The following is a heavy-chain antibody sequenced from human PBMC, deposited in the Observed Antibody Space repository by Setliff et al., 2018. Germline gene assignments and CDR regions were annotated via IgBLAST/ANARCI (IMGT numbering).Heavy chain of an antibody. CDR2: IGDGGGGT. V-gene: IGHV3-74*01. CDR1: GFTFINHW. D-gene: IGHD6-19*01. J-gene: IGHJ4*02. CDR3: AGDPPGSGWSFDY. Sequence: GGSLRLSCAASGFTFINHWMHWVRQVPGKGLMWVARIGDGGGGTTYADSVKGRFTISRDNSRNTVYLQMNSLRAEDTAVYYCAGDPPGSGWSFDYWGQGALVTVSS.